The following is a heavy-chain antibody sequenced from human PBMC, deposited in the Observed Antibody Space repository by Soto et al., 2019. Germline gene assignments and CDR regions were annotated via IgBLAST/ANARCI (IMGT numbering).Heavy chain of an antibody. CDR1: GFTFTDAW. CDR3: TTGAISRYFDPGN. D-gene: IGHD3-9*01. V-gene: IGHV3-15*01. J-gene: IGHJ4*02. Sequence: EVQLVESGGGLIEPGGSLRLSCAASGFTFTDAWMSWVRQAPGKGLEWVGHIKGKTEGETTDYAAPVRGRFTISRDDSESTLYLQMNSLKTEDTAVYYCTTGAISRYFDPGNWGQGTLVTVSS. CDR2: IKGKTEGETT.